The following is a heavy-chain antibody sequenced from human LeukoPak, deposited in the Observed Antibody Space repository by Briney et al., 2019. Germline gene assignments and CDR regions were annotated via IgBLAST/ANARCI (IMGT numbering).Heavy chain of an antibody. CDR1: GFPISSYC. D-gene: IGHD3-10*01. J-gene: IGHJ4*02. V-gene: IGHV3-23*01. CDR3: AKAPLRSYSSVYDDY. CDR2: INGNGGST. Sequence: ATLRLSCAASGFPISSYCLTWVRQAQGQGLEWVSMINGNGGSTYYADPVKGRFTISRDNSKNTLHLKMNGLRSEDTAVYYCAKAPLRSYSSVYDDYWGQGTLVTVSS.